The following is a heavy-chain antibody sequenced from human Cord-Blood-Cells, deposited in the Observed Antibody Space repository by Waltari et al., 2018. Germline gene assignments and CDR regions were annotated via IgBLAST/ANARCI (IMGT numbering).Heavy chain of an antibody. J-gene: IGHJ4*02. Sequence: QVQLVQSGAEVKKPGASVKVSGKASGYTFTSYAMHWVGQAPGQRIEWMGWINAGNGNTKYSQKYQGRVTITRDTSASTAYMELSSLRSEDTAVYYCARDDKDSVGSYYFDYWGQGTLVTVSS. CDR2: INAGNGNT. V-gene: IGHV1-3*01. D-gene: IGHD6-13*01. CDR3: ARDDKDSVGSYYFDY. CDR1: GYTFTSYA.